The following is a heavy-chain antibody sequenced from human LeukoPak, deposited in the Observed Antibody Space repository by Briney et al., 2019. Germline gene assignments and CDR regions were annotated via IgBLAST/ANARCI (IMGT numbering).Heavy chain of an antibody. CDR2: IYTSGST. J-gene: IGHJ3*02. CDR3: ARVRRVVVITLTSGAFDI. V-gene: IGHV4-61*02. D-gene: IGHD3-22*01. Sequence: PSETLSLTCTVSGGSINSGSYYWSWIRQPAGKGLEWIGRIYTSGSTNYNPSLKSRVTISVDTSKNQFSLKLSSVTAADTAVYYCARVRRVVVITLTSGAFDIWGQGTMVTVSS. CDR1: GGSINSGSYY.